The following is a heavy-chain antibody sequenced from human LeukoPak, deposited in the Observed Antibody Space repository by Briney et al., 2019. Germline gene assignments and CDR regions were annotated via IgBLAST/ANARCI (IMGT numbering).Heavy chain of an antibody. CDR3: VNPGYCSSTSCPRGGDY. CDR1: GFTFSSYA. V-gene: IGHV3-64D*06. D-gene: IGHD2-2*01. CDR2: ISSNGGST. J-gene: IGHJ4*02. Sequence: GGSLRLSCSASGFTFSSYAMHWVRQAPGKGLEYVSAISSNGGSTYYADSMKGRFTISRDNSKNTLYLQMSSLRAEDTAVYYCVNPGYCSSTSCPRGGDYWGQGTLVTVSS.